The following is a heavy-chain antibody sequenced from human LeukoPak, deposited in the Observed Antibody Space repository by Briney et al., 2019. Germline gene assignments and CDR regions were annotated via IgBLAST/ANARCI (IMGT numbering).Heavy chain of an antibody. V-gene: IGHV1-24*01. Sequence: ASVNVSCKVSGYTLTELSMHWVRQAPGKGLEWMGGFDPEDGATIYAQKFQGRVTMTEDTSTDTAYMELSSLRSDDTAVYHCAREYGSGSYTGIDYWGQGTLVTVSS. CDR1: GYTLTELS. D-gene: IGHD3-10*01. J-gene: IGHJ4*02. CDR3: AREYGSGSYTGIDY. CDR2: FDPEDGAT.